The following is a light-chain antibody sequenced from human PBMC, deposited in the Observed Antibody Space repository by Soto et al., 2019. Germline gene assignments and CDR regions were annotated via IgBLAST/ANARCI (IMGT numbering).Light chain of an antibody. CDR1: SSDVGGYNY. Sequence: QSVLTQPAYVSGPPGQSITISCTGTSSDVGGYNYVSWYQQHPGKAPKLMIYDVSNRPSGVSNRFSGSKSGNTASLTISGLHAEDEADYYCSSYRSSSTRVFGTGTKVTVL. J-gene: IGLJ1*01. CDR3: SSYRSSSTRV. V-gene: IGLV2-14*01. CDR2: DVS.